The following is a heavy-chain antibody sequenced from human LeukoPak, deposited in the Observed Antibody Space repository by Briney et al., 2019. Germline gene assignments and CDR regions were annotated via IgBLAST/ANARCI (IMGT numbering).Heavy chain of an antibody. Sequence: GGSLRLSCAASGFSFSSYWMSWARQAPGKGLEWVANIKQDGSEKYYVDSVKGRFTISRDNSKNTLYLQMNSLRAEDTAVYYCARGSRVAGTFDYWGQGTLVTVSS. J-gene: IGHJ4*02. CDR2: IKQDGSEK. CDR3: ARGSRVAGTFDY. D-gene: IGHD6-19*01. CDR1: GFSFSSYW. V-gene: IGHV3-7*03.